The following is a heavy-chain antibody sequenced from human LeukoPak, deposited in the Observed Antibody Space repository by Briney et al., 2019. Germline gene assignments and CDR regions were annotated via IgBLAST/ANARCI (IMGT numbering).Heavy chain of an antibody. CDR2: ISAYNGNT. J-gene: IGHJ6*02. V-gene: IGHV1-18*01. CDR3: ARVRNYDILTGYRTFYGMDV. D-gene: IGHD3-9*01. Sequence: ASVKVSCTASGYTFTSYGISWVRQAPGQGLEWMGWISAYNGNTNYAQKLQGRVTMTTDTSTSTAYMELRSLRSDDTAVYYCARVRNYDILTGYRTFYGMDVWGQGTTVTVSS. CDR1: GYTFTSYG.